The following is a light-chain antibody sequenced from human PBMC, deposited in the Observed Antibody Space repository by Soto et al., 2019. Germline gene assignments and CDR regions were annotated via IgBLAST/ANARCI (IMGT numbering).Light chain of an antibody. J-gene: IGLJ1*01. CDR2: NVS. Sequence: QPVLTQPRSVSGSPGQSVTISCTGTSSDVGGYNYVSWYQQHPGKAPKVLIYNVSKRPSGVPDRFSGSKSGNTASLTISGLQAEDEADYYCCSYAGIYPYVFGPGTKLTVL. CDR1: SSDVGGYNY. CDR3: CSYAGIYPYV. V-gene: IGLV2-11*01.